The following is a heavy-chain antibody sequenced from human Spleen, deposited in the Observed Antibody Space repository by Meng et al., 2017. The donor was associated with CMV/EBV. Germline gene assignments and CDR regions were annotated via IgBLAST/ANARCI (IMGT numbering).Heavy chain of an antibody. CDR2: TSYDGSTK. CDR1: GFTCNSYA. J-gene: IGHJ4*02. CDR3: ARKDKSGYYYVRDYFDY. V-gene: IGHV3-30-3*01. Sequence: GESLKISCAASGFTCNSYAMHWVRQAPGKGLEWVAVTSYDGSTKYYADSVRGRFTISRDNSQNTLYLQMNSLRAEDTAVYYCARKDKSGYYYVRDYFDYWGQGTLVTVSS. D-gene: IGHD3-22*01.